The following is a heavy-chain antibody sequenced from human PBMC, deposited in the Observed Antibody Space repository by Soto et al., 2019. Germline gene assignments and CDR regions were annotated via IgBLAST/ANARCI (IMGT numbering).Heavy chain of an antibody. Sequence: GGSLRLSCAASGFTFSSYSMNWVRQAPGKGLEWVSSISTTSSYIYYADSVKGRFTISRDNAKNSLYLQMNSRRAEDTAVYCCASPAWFDPWGQGTLGTVSS. CDR1: GFTFSSYS. J-gene: IGHJ5*02. CDR2: ISTTSSYI. CDR3: ASPAWFDP. V-gene: IGHV3-21*01.